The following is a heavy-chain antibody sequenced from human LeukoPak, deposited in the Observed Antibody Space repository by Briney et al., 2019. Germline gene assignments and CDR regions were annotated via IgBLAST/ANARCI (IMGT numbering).Heavy chain of an antibody. CDR1: GGSISSYY. CDR2: IYISGSGST. Sequence: SETLSLTCAVSGGSISSYYWSWIRQPAGKGLEWIGRIYISGSGSTNYNPSLKSRVTMSVDTSKNQFSLKLSSVTAEDTAVYYCAKDDAWLQYGNWGRGTLVTVSS. J-gene: IGHJ4*02. D-gene: IGHD5-24*01. CDR3: AKDDAWLQYGN. V-gene: IGHV4-4*07.